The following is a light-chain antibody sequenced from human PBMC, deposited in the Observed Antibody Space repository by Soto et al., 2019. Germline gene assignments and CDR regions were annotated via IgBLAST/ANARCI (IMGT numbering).Light chain of an antibody. Sequence: EIVMTQSPATLSVSPGERATLSCRASQSVYNNLAWYQQKPGQAPRLLIYGASTRATGIPARFSGSGSGTEFTLTISSLQSEDFAVYFCQHYDIWPLTFGGGTKVEIK. V-gene: IGKV3-15*01. J-gene: IGKJ4*01. CDR1: QSVYNN. CDR2: GAS. CDR3: QHYDIWPLT.